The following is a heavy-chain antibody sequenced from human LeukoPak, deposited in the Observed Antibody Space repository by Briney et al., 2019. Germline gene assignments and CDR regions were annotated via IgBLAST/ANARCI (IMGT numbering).Heavy chain of an antibody. CDR1: GGSISSYY. CDR3: ARDKRVAVAGTYIYYYYMDV. Sequence: PSGTLSLTCTVSGGSISSYYWSWIRQSAGKGLEWIGRIYISGSGSTNYNPSLKSRVTMSVDTSKNQFSLKLSSVTAADTAVYYCARDKRVAVAGTYIYYYYMDVWGNGTTVTISS. CDR2: IYISGSGST. D-gene: IGHD6-19*01. J-gene: IGHJ6*03. V-gene: IGHV4-4*07.